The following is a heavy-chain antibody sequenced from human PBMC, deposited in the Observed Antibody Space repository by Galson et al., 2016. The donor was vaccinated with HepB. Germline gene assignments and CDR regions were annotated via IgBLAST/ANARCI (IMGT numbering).Heavy chain of an antibody. Sequence: SLRLSCAGFGFTFSRSGLNWVRQAPGKGLQWISYISSSISTIYYADSVKGQFTISRDNAKNSVYLQMNSLRDDDTGVYYCARELVRSAFDLWGQGTLVTVSS. J-gene: IGHJ3*01. D-gene: IGHD6-6*01. V-gene: IGHV3-48*02. CDR2: ISSSISTI. CDR1: GFTFSRSG. CDR3: ARELVRSAFDL.